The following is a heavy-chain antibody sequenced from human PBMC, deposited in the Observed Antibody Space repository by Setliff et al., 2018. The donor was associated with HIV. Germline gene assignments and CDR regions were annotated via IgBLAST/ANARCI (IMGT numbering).Heavy chain of an antibody. CDR1: GDSVSRYY. J-gene: IGHJ3*02. Sequence: SETLSLTCTVSGDSVSRYYWSWIRQSPGKGLEWIGYASYSGNANYNPSLKRRVTISVDTTKNQFSLKLTSMTAADTAIYYCARDYSTLGRSDDAFDMWGPGTMVTVSS. CDR2: ASYSGNA. CDR3: ARDYSTLGRSDDAFDM. V-gene: IGHV4-59*02. D-gene: IGHD3-3*01.